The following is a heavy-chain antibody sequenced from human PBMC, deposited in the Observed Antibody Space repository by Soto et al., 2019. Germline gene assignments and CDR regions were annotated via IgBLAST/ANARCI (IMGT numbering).Heavy chain of an antibody. CDR3: AYGGSCDY. CDR1: GFSFNTYE. J-gene: IGHJ4*02. CDR2: ISTGGGTI. V-gene: IGHV3-48*03. D-gene: IGHD1-26*01. Sequence: EVQLVESGGGLVQPGGSLRLSCAASGFSFNTYEMNWVRQAPGKGLEWVSYISTGGGTIYYADSVKGRSPVSRDNGKNSLYLQMNSLRAEYTAVYYCAYGGSCDYWGQGTQVTVSS.